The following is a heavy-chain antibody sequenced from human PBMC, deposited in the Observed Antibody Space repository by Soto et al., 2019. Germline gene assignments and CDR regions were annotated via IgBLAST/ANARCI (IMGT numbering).Heavy chain of an antibody. CDR1: GGSISSYY. CDR2: IYYSGST. D-gene: IGHD6-19*01. J-gene: IGHJ5*02. V-gene: IGHV4-59*01. CDR3: ARNRVPGIAVAGGFNWFDP. Sequence: SETLSLTCTVSGGSISSYYWSWIRQPPGKGLEWIGYIYYSGSTNYNPSLKRRVTISVSTSKNQSSLKLSSVTAADTAVDYCARNRVPGIAVAGGFNWFDPWGQGTLVTVSS.